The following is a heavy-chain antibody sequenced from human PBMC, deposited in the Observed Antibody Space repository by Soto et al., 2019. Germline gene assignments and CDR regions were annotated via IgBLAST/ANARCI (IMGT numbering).Heavy chain of an antibody. CDR1: GGSFSGYY. V-gene: IGHV4-34*01. CDR2: INHSGST. Sequence: SETLSLTCAVYGGSFSGYYWSWIRQPPGKGLEWIGEINHSGSTNYNPSLKSRVTISVDTSKNQFSLKLSSVTAADTAVYYCARQSITMVRGVIVNWFDPWGQGTLVTV. D-gene: IGHD3-10*01. J-gene: IGHJ5*02. CDR3: ARQSITMVRGVIVNWFDP.